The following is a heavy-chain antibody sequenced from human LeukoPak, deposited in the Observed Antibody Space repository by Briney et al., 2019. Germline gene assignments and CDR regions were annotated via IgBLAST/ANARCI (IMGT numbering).Heavy chain of an antibody. CDR2: ISYDGSNK. CDR3: AKDRHYYGSGSYPGDY. V-gene: IGHV3-30*18. CDR1: GFTFSSYG. Sequence: PGGSLRLSCAASGFTFSSYGMHWVRQAPGKGLEWVAVISYDGSNKYYADSVKGRFTISRDNSKNTLYLQMNNLRAEDTAVYYCAKDRHYYGSGSYPGDYWGQGTLVTVSS. D-gene: IGHD3-10*01. J-gene: IGHJ4*02.